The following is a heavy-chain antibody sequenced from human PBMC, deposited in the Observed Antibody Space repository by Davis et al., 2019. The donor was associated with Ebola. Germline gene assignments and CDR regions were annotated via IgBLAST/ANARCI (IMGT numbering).Heavy chain of an antibody. Sequence: GESLKISCAASGFTVSSNYMIWVRQDPGKGLEWVSLLYSSGSTFYADSVKGRFTISRDNSKNTLYLQMNSLRDEDTAVYYCARAGTAVTGTFNYYYGMDVWGQGTTVTVSS. D-gene: IGHD6-19*01. V-gene: IGHV3-53*01. J-gene: IGHJ6*02. CDR3: ARAGTAVTGTFNYYYGMDV. CDR2: LYSSGST. CDR1: GFTVSSNY.